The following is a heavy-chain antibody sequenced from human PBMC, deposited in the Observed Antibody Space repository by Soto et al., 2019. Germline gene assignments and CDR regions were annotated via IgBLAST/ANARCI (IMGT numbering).Heavy chain of an antibody. CDR3: ARHSYYYGSTYGCWLDP. D-gene: IGHD3-10*01. Sequence: PSETLPLTCTVSGDSSSSSSYYWGWVRQPPGKGLEWIGSIYYSGSTYYNPSLKSRVTISVDTSKNQFSLKLSPVTAADTAVYYCARHSYYYGSTYGCWLDPWGQGTLVTVSS. CDR2: IYYSGST. J-gene: IGHJ5*02. CDR1: GDSSSSSSYY. V-gene: IGHV4-39*01.